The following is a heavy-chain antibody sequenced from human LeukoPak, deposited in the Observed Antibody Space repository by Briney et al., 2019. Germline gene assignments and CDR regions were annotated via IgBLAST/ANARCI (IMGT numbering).Heavy chain of an antibody. CDR3: AKGRGQSYPHYYFDS. J-gene: IGHJ4*02. D-gene: IGHD5-18*01. Sequence: GGSLRLSCVASGFTFSSNGMHWVRQAPGKGLEWVAVIWYDGSNKYYADSVKGRFTISRDNSKNTLYLQMNSLRPEDTAVYYCAKGRGQSYPHYYFDSWGQGTLVTVSS. CDR2: IWYDGSNK. V-gene: IGHV3-30*02. CDR1: GFTFSSNG.